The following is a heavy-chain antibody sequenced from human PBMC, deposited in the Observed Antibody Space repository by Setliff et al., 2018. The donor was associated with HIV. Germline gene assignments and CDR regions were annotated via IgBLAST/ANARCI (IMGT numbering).Heavy chain of an antibody. CDR1: GGSISSYY. V-gene: IGHV4-59*01. CDR2: IYYSGST. D-gene: IGHD1-26*01. CDR3: AVASFVGATISDY. Sequence: KSSETLSLTCTVSGGSISSYYWSWIRQPPGKGLEWIGYIYYSGSTNYNPSLKSRVTISVDTSKNQFSLKLSSVTAADTAVYYCAVASFVGATISDYWGQGTLVTVS. J-gene: IGHJ4*02.